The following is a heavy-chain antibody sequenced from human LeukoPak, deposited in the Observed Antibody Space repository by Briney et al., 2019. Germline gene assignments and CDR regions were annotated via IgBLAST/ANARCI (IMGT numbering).Heavy chain of an antibody. D-gene: IGHD2-2*01. CDR1: GFPFRSYA. J-gene: IGHJ4*02. Sequence: GGCLILSCAAHGFPFRSYAIESGRQAPGKGLERVALISCDGSKNYYADSVKGRFTISRDNSKNTLYLQMNSMRAEDTAVYYCARGDGRASMTHPYYWGQGTLVTVSS. CDR3: ARGDGRASMTHPYY. CDR2: ISCDGSKN. V-gene: IGHV3-30*01.